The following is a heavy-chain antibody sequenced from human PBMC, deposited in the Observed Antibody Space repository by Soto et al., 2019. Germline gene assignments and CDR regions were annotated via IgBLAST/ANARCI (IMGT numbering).Heavy chain of an antibody. D-gene: IGHD6-13*01. CDR1: GYTFIGYY. V-gene: IGHV1-2*02. Sequence: QVQLVQSGAEGKRPGASVKVSCKASGYTFIGYYIHWMRQVPGQGLEWMGWTNPDNGYTRYAQRFQDRVTMPRNTSISTGYVEVNRLTADDTAASFCARATAGTAFESWGQGTLVYVYS. CDR2: TNPDNGYT. J-gene: IGHJ4*02. CDR3: ARATAGTAFES.